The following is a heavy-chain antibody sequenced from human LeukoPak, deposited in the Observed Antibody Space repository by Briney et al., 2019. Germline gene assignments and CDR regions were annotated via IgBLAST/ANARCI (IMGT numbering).Heavy chain of an antibody. CDR2: IGRHGGDE. J-gene: IGHJ4*02. V-gene: IGHV3-11*01. D-gene: IGHD1-26*01. Sequence: GGSLRLSCAASGFRFSDYYMSWIRQSPGKGLEWLSYIGRHGGDEHYADSVKGRFTISSDNAENSLYLQKNSLTVEDTAIYYCATDIRAVGDCRFFDYWGRGALVTVSS. CDR3: ATDIRAVGDCRFFDY. CDR1: GFRFSDYY.